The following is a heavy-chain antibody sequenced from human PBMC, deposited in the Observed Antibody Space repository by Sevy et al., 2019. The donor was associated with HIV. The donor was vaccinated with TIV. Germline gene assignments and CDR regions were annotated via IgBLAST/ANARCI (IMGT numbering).Heavy chain of an antibody. CDR3: ARSHGRGSRAPPYYLDY. CDR1: GGTFSSYA. D-gene: IGHD3-16*01. J-gene: IGHJ4*02. Sequence: ASVKVSCKASGGTFSSYAISWVRQAPGQGLEWMGGIIPIFGTANYAQKFQGRVTITADESTSTAYMELSSLRSEDTAVYYCARSHGRGSRAPPYYLDYWGQGTLVTVSS. CDR2: IIPIFGTA. V-gene: IGHV1-69*13.